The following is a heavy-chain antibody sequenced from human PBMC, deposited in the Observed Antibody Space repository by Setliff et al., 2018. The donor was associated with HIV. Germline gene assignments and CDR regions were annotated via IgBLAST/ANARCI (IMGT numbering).Heavy chain of an antibody. V-gene: IGHV4-39*07. J-gene: IGHJ4*02. CDR1: GGSASNSRYY. CDR2: IHYNERT. D-gene: IGHD3-22*01. CDR3: ARLTTTYYYDSSAYYHPV. Sequence: SETLSLTCTVSGGSASNSRYYWAWIRQPPGKVLEYIGSIHYNERTYYNPSLKSRVTISVDTSKNQFSLKLSSVTAADTAVFYCARLTTTYYYDSSAYYHPVWGQGTLVTVSS.